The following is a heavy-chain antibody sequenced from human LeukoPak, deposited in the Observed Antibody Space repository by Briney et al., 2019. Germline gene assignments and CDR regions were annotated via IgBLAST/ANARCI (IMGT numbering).Heavy chain of an antibody. J-gene: IGHJ4*02. CDR3: TTDPHYDVLTGYYKPEAY. CDR2: IKSKTDGGTT. Sequence: GGSLRLSCAVSGFTFSKAWMSWVRQAPGKGLEWVGRIKSKTDGGTTEYGSPVKDRFTISRDDSKNTLYLQMNSLKTEDTAVYYCTTDPHYDVLTGYYKPEAYWDQGTLVTVSP. CDR1: GFTFSKAW. V-gene: IGHV3-15*01. D-gene: IGHD3-9*01.